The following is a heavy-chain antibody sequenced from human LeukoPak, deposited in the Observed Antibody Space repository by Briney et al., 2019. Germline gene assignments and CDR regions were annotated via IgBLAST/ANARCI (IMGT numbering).Heavy chain of an antibody. J-gene: IGHJ3*02. V-gene: IGHV1-69*05. D-gene: IGHD2-2*01. CDR1: GGTFSSYA. Sequence: SVKVSCKASGGTFSSYAISWARQAPGQGLEWMGGIIPIFGTANYAQKFQGRVTITTDESTSTAYMELSSLRSEDTAVYYCASPIVVVPAAREVDAFDIWGQGTMVTVSS. CDR2: IIPIFGTA. CDR3: ASPIVVVPAAREVDAFDI.